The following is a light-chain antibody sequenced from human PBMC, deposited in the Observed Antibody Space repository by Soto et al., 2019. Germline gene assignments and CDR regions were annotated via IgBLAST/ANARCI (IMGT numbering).Light chain of an antibody. CDR2: GNI. V-gene: IGLV1-40*01. CDR3: QSYDRSLSGVV. Sequence: QSVLTQQPSVSAAPGQRVTISCTGSRSNIGAPYDVHWYQQLPGTAPKLLIYGNINRPSGVPDRFSGSKSGTSASLAITGLQAEDEADYYCQSYDRSLSGVVFGGGTKLTVL. CDR1: RSNIGAPYD. J-gene: IGLJ2*01.